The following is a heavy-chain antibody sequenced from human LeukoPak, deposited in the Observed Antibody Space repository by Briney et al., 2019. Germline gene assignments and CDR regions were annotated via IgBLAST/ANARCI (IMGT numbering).Heavy chain of an antibody. Sequence: PGRSLRLSCAASGFTFGDYAMHWVRHAPGKGLEWVSGIIWNSGSIGYADSVKGRFTISRDNAKNSLYLQMNSLRAEDTALYYCAKDISVGATPYYFDYWGQGTLVTVSS. J-gene: IGHJ4*02. CDR1: GFTFGDYA. V-gene: IGHV3-9*01. CDR2: IIWNSGSI. CDR3: AKDISVGATPYYFDY. D-gene: IGHD1-26*01.